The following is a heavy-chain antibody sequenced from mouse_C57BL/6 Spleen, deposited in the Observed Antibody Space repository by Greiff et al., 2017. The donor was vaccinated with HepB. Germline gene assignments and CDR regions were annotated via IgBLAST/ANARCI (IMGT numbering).Heavy chain of an antibody. CDR1: GFTFSSYA. V-gene: IGHV5-4*01. Sequence: VQLKESGGGLVKPGGSLKLSCAASGFTFSSYAMSWVRQTPEKRLEWVATISDGGSYTYYPDNVKGRFTISRDNAKNNLYLQMSHLKSEDTAMYYCARDGYYYGSSYVEYAMDYWGQGTSVTVSS. CDR3: ARDGYYYGSSYVEYAMDY. D-gene: IGHD1-1*01. CDR2: ISDGGSYT. J-gene: IGHJ4*01.